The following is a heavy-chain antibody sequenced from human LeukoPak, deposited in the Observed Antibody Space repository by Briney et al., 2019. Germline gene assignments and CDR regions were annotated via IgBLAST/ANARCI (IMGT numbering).Heavy chain of an antibody. CDR2: INSDGSST. CDR1: GFTFSSYW. J-gene: IGHJ4*02. D-gene: IGHD6-19*01. V-gene: IGHV3-74*01. Sequence: GGSLRLSCAASGFTFSSYWMHWVRQAPGKGLVWVSRINSDGSSTSYADSVKGRFTISRDNSKNTLYLQMNSLRAEDTAVYYCAKDQVLLAVAGNDEAYWGQGTLVTVSS. CDR3: AKDQVLLAVAGNDEAY.